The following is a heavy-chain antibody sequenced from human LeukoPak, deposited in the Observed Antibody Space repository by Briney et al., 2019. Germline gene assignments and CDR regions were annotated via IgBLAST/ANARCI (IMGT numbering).Heavy chain of an antibody. CDR3: ARASDYDFWSGYYGFDP. CDR1: GFTFSDYY. V-gene: IGHV3-11*01. CDR2: ISSSGSTI. Sequence: GGSLRLSCAASGFTFSDYYMSWIRQAPGKGLEWVSYISSSGSTIYYADSVKGRFTISRDNAKNSLYLQMNSLRAEDTAVYYCARASDYDFWSGYYGFDPWGPGTLVTVSS. J-gene: IGHJ5*02. D-gene: IGHD3-3*01.